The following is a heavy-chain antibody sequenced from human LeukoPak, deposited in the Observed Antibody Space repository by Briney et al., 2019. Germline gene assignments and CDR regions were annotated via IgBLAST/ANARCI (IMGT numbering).Heavy chain of an antibody. J-gene: IGHJ3*02. V-gene: IGHV3-21*04. CDR1: GFTFSSYS. Sequence: GGSLRLSCAASGFTFSSYSMNWVRQAPGKGLEWVSSISSSSSYIYYADSVKGRFTISRDNSKNTLYLQMNSLRAEDTAVYYCARDWESAFDIWGQGTMVTVSS. D-gene: IGHD1-26*01. CDR3: ARDWESAFDI. CDR2: ISSSSSYI.